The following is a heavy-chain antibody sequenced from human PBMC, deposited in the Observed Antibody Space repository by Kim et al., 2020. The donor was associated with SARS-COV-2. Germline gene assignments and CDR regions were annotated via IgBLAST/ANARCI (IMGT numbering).Heavy chain of an antibody. Sequence: SVKVSCKASGGTFSSYAISWVRQAPGQGLEWMGGIIPIFGTANYAQKFQGRVTITADESTSTAYMELSSLRSEDTAVYYCARWKYYYDSSGYYYPSYFDYWGQGTLVTVSS. J-gene: IGHJ4*02. CDR1: GGTFSSYA. D-gene: IGHD3-22*01. V-gene: IGHV1-69*13. CDR2: IIPIFGTA. CDR3: ARWKYYYDSSGYYYPSYFDY.